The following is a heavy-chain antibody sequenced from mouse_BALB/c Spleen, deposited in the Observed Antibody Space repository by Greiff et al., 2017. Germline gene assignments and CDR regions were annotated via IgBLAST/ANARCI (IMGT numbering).Heavy chain of an antibody. CDR1: GFTFSSFG. CDR2: ISSGSSTI. J-gene: IGHJ2*01. V-gene: IGHV5-17*02. Sequence: EVKLVESGGGLVQPGGSRKLSCAASGFTFSSFGMHWVRQAPEKGLEWVAYISSGSSTIYYADTVKGRFTISRDNPKNTLFLQMTSLRSEDTAMYYCARNGNYPFDYWGQGTTLTVSS. CDR3: ARNGNYPFDY. D-gene: IGHD2-1*01.